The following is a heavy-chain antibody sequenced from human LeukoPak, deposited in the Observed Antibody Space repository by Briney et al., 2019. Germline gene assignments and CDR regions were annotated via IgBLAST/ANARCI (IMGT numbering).Heavy chain of an antibody. Sequence: PSETLSLTCAVYGGSFSGYYWSWIRQPPGKGLEWIGEINHSGSTNYNPSLKSRVTISVDTSKNQFSLKLSSVTAADTAVYYCARVNSSSWYNWFDPWGQGTLVTASS. CDR3: ARVNSSSWYNWFDP. CDR2: INHSGST. CDR1: GGSFSGYY. J-gene: IGHJ5*02. V-gene: IGHV4-34*01. D-gene: IGHD6-13*01.